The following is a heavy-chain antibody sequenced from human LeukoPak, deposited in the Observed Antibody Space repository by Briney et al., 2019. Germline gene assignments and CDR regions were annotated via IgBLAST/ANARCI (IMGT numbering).Heavy chain of an antibody. CDR1: GGSISGYY. CDR3: ARVGSYCFDF. V-gene: IGHV4-59*01. Sequence: SETLSLTCTVSGGSISGYYWSWIRQSPGKGLEWIGYIYYNGNTNYNPSLKSRVTISVDTSKNHFSLNLTSVTAADTAVYYCARVGSYCFDFWGQGTLVSVSS. CDR2: IYYNGNT. J-gene: IGHJ4*02. D-gene: IGHD3-10*01.